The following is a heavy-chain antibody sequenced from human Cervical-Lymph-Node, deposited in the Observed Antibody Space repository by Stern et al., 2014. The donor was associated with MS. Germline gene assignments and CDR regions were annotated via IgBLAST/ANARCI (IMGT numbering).Heavy chain of an antibody. CDR3: AHRLDYDSSGYYYVLDY. J-gene: IGHJ4*02. V-gene: IGHV2-5*02. D-gene: IGHD3-22*01. Sequence: QVTLKESGPTLVKPTQTLTLTCTFSGFSLSTSGVGVGWIRQPPGKALEWLALIYWDDDKRYSPSLKSRLTITKDTSKNQVVLTMTNMDPVDTATYYCAHRLDYDSSGYYYVLDYWGQGTLVTVSS. CDR2: IYWDDDK. CDR1: GFSLSTSGVG.